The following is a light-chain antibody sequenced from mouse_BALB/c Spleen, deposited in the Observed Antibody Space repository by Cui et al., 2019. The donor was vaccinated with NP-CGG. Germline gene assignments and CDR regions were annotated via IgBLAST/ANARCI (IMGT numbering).Light chain of an antibody. J-gene: IGLJ1*01. V-gene: IGLV1*01. Sequence: QAVVTQASALTTSPGETVTLTCRSSTGAVTTNNYANWVQEKPDHLFTGLIGGTNNRVPGVPARFSGSLIGDKAVLTITGAQTEDEAIYFCALWYSNHWVFGGGTKLTVL. CDR3: ALWYSNHWV. CDR1: TGAVTTNNY. CDR2: GTN.